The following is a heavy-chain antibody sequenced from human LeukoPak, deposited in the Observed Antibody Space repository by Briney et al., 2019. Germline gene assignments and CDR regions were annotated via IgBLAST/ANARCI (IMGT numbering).Heavy chain of an antibody. CDR2: ISGNNDNP. D-gene: IGHD2-2*01. CDR3: ARDGTSTDDY. V-gene: IGHV1-18*01. J-gene: IGHJ4*02. Sequence: ASVKVSFKSSGYTFSNFGINWVRHAPGHGLEWMGWISGNNDNPNYGQKFQGRFAVTTDSSTTTAYMELRNLTFDDTAVYYCARDGTSTDDYWGQGTLVTVSS. CDR1: GYTFSNFG.